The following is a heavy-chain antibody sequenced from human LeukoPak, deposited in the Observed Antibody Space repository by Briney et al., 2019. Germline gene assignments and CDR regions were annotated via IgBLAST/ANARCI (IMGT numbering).Heavy chain of an antibody. Sequence: PSETLSLTCSVSGYSISSGNYWGWIRLPPGKGLQWIGSIYHSGSTYYNPSLKSRVTISVDTSKNKFSLKLSSVTAADTAVYYCAKGYCPGNSCYDDRRAFDYWGQGTLVTVSS. CDR2: IYHSGST. CDR1: GYSISSGNY. V-gene: IGHV4-38-2*02. CDR3: AKGYCPGNSCYDDRRAFDY. D-gene: IGHD2-8*02. J-gene: IGHJ4*02.